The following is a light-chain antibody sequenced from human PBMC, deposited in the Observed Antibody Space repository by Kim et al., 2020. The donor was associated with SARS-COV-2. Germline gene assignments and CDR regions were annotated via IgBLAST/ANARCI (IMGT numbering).Light chain of an antibody. V-gene: IGKV1-33*01. Sequence: SASVGDRVTITCRASEDIGDYLNWYQQKPGEAPNLLIFDASKLQTGVPSRFSGGGSGTDFTLTISSLQAEDLATYFCQQYDHLPYTFGQGTKLEI. CDR3: QQYDHLPYT. CDR1: EDIGDY. CDR2: DAS. J-gene: IGKJ2*01.